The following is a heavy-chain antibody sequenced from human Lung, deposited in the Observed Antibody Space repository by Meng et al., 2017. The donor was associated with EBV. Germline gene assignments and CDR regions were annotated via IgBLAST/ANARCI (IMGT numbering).Heavy chain of an antibody. CDR2: IYHNENT. V-gene: IGHV4-4*02. CDR1: SAATSSNNY. CDR3: ARAPGNWNFDS. J-gene: IGHJ4*02. D-gene: IGHD1-20*01. Sequence: QVQLQGSGPGPVKPSGTLSPICTVSSAATSSNNYWTWVRQSPGKGLEWIGEIYHNENTNYNPSLMSRVTMSLDKSKNHFSLNLRSVTAADTAVYFCARAPGNWNFDSWGQGTLVTVSS.